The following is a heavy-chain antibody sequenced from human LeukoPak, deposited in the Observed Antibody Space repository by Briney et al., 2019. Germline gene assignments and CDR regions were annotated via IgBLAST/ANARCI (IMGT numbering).Heavy chain of an antibody. Sequence: PSETLSLTCTVSGGSISSYYWSWIRQPAGKGLEWIGRVYTTGSTNYNPSLKSRVNMSMDTSKNQFSLNLSSVTAADTALYYCAKDISAALYCSSTSCYRRKAFDYWGQGTLVTVSS. CDR1: GGSISSYY. CDR2: VYTTGST. D-gene: IGHD2-2*01. J-gene: IGHJ4*02. V-gene: IGHV4-4*07. CDR3: AKDISAALYCSSTSCYRRKAFDY.